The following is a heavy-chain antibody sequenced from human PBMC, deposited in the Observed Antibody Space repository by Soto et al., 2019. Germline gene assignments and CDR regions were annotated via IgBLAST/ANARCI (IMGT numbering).Heavy chain of an antibody. CDR2: IWYHGSKK. CDR3: ARDLRVGLEGGRYYR. D-gene: IGHD1-26*01. V-gene: IGHV3-33*01. CDR1: GFTFSSYG. J-gene: IGHJ4*02. Sequence: QVQLVESGGGVVQPGRSLRLSCAASGFTFSSYGMHWVRQAPGKGLEWEAVIWYHGSKKYYADSVKGRFTISRDNSKNTLYLQMNSLRAEDTAVYYCARDLRVGLEGGRYYRWGQGTLVTVSS.